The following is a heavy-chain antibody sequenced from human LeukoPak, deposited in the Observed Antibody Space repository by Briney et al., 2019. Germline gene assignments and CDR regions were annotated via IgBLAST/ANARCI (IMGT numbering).Heavy chain of an antibody. CDR1: GGSISSHY. CDR2: IYYSGST. V-gene: IGHV4-59*11. CDR3: ARGVYDFWSGYYYYYYMDV. Sequence: PSETLSLTCTVSGGSISSHYWSWIRQPPGKGLEWIGYIYYSGSTNYNPSLKSRVTIPVDTSKNQFSLKLSSVTAADTAVYYCARGVYDFWSGYYYYYYMDVWGKGTTVTVSS. D-gene: IGHD3-3*01. J-gene: IGHJ6*03.